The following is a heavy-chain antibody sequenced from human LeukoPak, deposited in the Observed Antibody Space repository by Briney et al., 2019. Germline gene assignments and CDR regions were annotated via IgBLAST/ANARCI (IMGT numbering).Heavy chain of an antibody. CDR1: VGSISSSGYY. D-gene: IGHD2-15*01. J-gene: IGHJ4*02. CDR2: IYYSGNT. Sequence: PSETLSLTCTVSVGSISSSGYYWGWIRQPPGKGLEWIGSIYYSGNTYYSPSLKSRVTLSVDTSKNQFSLKLSSVTAADTAVYYCARHCSGGSCYSDFDYWGQGTLVTVSS. CDR3: ARHCSGGSCYSDFDY. V-gene: IGHV4-39*01.